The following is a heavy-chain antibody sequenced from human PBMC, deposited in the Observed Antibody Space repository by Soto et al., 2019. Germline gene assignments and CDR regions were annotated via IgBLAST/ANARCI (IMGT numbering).Heavy chain of an antibody. CDR1: GGTFSSYA. J-gene: IGHJ6*02. V-gene: IGHV1-69*13. Sequence: ASVKVSCKASGGTFSSYAISWVRQAPGQGLEWMGGIIPIFGTANYAQKFQGRVTITADESTSTAYMELSSLRSEDTAVYYCASSDIGATAACYDWMDAWGQGTPVTVSS. CDR2: IIPIFGTA. D-gene: IGHD5-12*01. CDR3: ASSDIGATAACYDWMDA.